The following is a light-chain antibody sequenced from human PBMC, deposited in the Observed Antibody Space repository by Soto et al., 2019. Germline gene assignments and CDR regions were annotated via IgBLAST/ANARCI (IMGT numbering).Light chain of an antibody. CDR1: QSVSSAS. CDR3: HQYGNSPQT. Sequence: EIVLTQSPCTLSFSPGERATLSCRASQSVSSASFAWYQQKPGQAPRLLIYGASSRATGIPDRFSGSGSGTVFTLTIIILEPDDFAVYYCHQYGNSPQTFGQGTKVDI. V-gene: IGKV3-20*01. CDR2: GAS. J-gene: IGKJ1*01.